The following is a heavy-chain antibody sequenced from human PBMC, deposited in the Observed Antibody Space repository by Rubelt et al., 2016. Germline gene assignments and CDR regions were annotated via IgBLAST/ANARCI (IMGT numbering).Heavy chain of an antibody. CDR3: ARDVPLGY. CDR2: IYYIGST. D-gene: IGHD3-16*01. Sequence: QPPGKGLEWIGYIYYIGSTNYNPSLKSRVTISVDTSKNQFSLKLSSVTAADTAVYYCARDVPLGYWGQGTLVTVSS. V-gene: IGHV4-59*01. J-gene: IGHJ4*02.